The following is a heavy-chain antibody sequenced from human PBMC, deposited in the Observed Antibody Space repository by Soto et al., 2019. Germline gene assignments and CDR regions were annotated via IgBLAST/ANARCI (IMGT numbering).Heavy chain of an antibody. D-gene: IGHD2-15*01. CDR1: GFTFSSYG. Sequence: GGSLRLSCAASGFTFSSYGMTWVRQAPGEGLRWVSGITSGGSTFYADSVKGRFTISRDNSKNTVYLQMNSLRGDDTAVYYCVKDRGGPDDYWGRGALVTVSS. CDR3: VKDRGGPDDY. CDR2: ITSGGST. V-gene: IGHV3-23*01. J-gene: IGHJ4*02.